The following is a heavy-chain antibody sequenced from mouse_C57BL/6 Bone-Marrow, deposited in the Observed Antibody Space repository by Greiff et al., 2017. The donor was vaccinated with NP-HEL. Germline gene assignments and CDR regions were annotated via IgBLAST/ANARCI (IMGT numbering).Heavy chain of an antibody. CDR2: IDPNSGGT. CDR1: GYTFTSYW. Sequence: VQLQQPGAELVKPGASVKLSCTASGYTFTSYWMHWVKQRPGRGLEWIGRIDPNSGGTKYNEKFKSKATLTVDQPSSTAYMQLSSLTSEDSAVYYCARRRGYYDYPYYYAMDYWGQGTSVTVSS. V-gene: IGHV1-72*01. D-gene: IGHD2-4*01. CDR3: ARRRGYYDYPYYYAMDY. J-gene: IGHJ4*01.